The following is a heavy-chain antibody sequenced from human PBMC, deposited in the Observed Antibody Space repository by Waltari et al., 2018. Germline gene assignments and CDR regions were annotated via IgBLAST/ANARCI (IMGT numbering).Heavy chain of an antibody. CDR2: IIPIFGTA. Sequence: QVQLVQSGAEVKKPGSSVKVSCKASGGTFSSYAISWVRQAPGQGLEWMGGIIPIFGTANYAQKFQGRVTITTDESTSTAYMELSSLRSEDTAVYYCARGRYYDSSGYYSSYIYYYGMDVWGQGTTVTVSS. CDR1: GGTFSSYA. CDR3: ARGRYYDSSGYYSSYIYYYGMDV. J-gene: IGHJ6*02. V-gene: IGHV1-69*05. D-gene: IGHD3-22*01.